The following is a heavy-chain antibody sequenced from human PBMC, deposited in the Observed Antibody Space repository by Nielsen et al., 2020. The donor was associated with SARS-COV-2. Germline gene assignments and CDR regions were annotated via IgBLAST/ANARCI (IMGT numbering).Heavy chain of an antibody. J-gene: IGHJ5*02. CDR1: GFTFDDYA. Sequence: LSLTCAASGFTFDDYAMHWVRQAPGKGLEWVSGISWNSGSIGYADSVKGRFTISRDNAKNSLYLQMNSLRAEDTALYYCAKAGSGWYPLGNWFDPWGQGTLVTVSS. V-gene: IGHV3-9*01. CDR3: AKAGSGWYPLGNWFDP. CDR2: ISWNSGSI. D-gene: IGHD6-19*01.